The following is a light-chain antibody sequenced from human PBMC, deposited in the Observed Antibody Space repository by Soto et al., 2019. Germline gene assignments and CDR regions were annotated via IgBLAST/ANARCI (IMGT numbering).Light chain of an antibody. V-gene: IGLV1-44*01. Sequence: QSVLTQPPSASGTPGQRVTISCSGRSSNIGTNTVHWYQQLPGTAPKVLIYSNNQRPSGVPDRFSGSKSGISASLAISGLQSEDEADYYCAAWDESLAAEVFGPGTKVTVL. CDR2: SNN. CDR3: AAWDESLAAEV. J-gene: IGLJ1*01. CDR1: SSNIGTNT.